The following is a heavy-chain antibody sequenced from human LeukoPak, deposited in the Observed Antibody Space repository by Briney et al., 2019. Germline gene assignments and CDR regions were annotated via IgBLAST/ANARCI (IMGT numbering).Heavy chain of an antibody. J-gene: IGHJ3*02. V-gene: IGHV3-30*03. CDR2: ISYDGSNK. CDR1: GFTFSSYG. CDR3: ARTLSRWDDAFDI. Sequence: GRSLRLSCAASGFTFSSYGMHWVRQAPGKGLEWVAVISYDGSNKYYADSVKGRFTISRDNSKNTLYLQMNSLRAEDTAVYYCARTLSRWDDAFDIWGQGTMVTVSS. D-gene: IGHD1-26*01.